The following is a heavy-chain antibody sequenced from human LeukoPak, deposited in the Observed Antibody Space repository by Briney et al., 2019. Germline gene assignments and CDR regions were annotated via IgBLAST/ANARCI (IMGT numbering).Heavy chain of an antibody. CDR1: GGSISSSNW. Sequence: SETLSLTCAVSGGSISSSNWWSWVRQPPGKGLEWIGEIYHSGSTNYNPSLKSRVTISVDKSKNQFSLKLSSVTAADTAVYYCARLPAAIAGPDYWGQGTLVTVFS. D-gene: IGHD2-2*02. CDR3: ARLPAAIAGPDY. J-gene: IGHJ4*02. CDR2: IYHSGST. V-gene: IGHV4-4*02.